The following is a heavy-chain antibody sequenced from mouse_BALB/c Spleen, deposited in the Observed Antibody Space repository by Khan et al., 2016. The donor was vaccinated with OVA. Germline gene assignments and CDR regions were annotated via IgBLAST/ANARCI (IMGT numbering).Heavy chain of an antibody. J-gene: IGHJ4*01. CDR2: INTYTGEP. CDR3: ARVGYNGTMDY. Sequence: QIQLVQSGPELKKPGETVKISCKASGYAFTNYGMNWVKQAPGKGLKWMGWINTYTGEPTYADDFKGRFAFSLETSASTAYLQINNLKNKDTATYFCARVGYNGTMDYWGQGTSVTVSS. D-gene: IGHD2-14*01. CDR1: GYAFTNYG. V-gene: IGHV9-3-1*01.